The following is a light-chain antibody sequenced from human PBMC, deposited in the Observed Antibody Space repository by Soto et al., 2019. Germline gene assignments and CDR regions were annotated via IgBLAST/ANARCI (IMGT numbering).Light chain of an antibody. CDR1: SSNIGAGYD. V-gene: IGLV1-40*01. Sequence: QSVLTQPPSVSGAPGQRVTISCTGSSSNIGAGYDVHWYQQLPGTAPKLLIYGNSNRPSGVPDRFSGSKSGTSASLAITGLQAEDEADYYCQSYDSSLSGSDAVFGGGTQLT. CDR2: GNS. CDR3: QSYDSSLSGSDAV. J-gene: IGLJ7*01.